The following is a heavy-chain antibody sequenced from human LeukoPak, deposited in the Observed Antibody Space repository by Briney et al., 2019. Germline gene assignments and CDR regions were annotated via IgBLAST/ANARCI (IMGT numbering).Heavy chain of an antibody. V-gene: IGHV3-21*01. J-gene: IGHJ4*02. CDR3: ARTYLDTAMVNY. CDR1: GFTFSSYS. CDR2: ISSSSSYI. D-gene: IGHD5-18*01. Sequence: GGSLRLSCAASGFTFSSYSMNWVRQAPGKGLEWVSSISSSSSYIYYADSVKGRFTISRDNAKNSLYLQMNSLRAEDMAVYYCARTYLDTAMVNYWGQGTLVTVSS.